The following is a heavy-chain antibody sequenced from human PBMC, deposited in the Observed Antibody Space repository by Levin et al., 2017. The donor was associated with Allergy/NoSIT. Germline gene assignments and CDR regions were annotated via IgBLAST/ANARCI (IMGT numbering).Heavy chain of an antibody. CDR1: GGTFSSYT. D-gene: IGHD6-19*01. V-gene: IGHV1-69*13. CDR3: ARVLGGWYVFDY. Sequence: SVKVSCKASGGTFSSYTFTWVRQARGQGLEWMGGINPLSGTPNYAQKFQGRVTFTADESTGTAYMVLSSLRSEDTAVYYCARVLGGWYVFDYWGQGTLVTVSS. J-gene: IGHJ4*02. CDR2: INPLSGTP.